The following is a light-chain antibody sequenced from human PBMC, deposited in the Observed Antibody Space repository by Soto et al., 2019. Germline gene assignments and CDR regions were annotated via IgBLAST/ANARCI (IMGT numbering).Light chain of an antibody. J-gene: IGLJ2*01. CDR1: SSDVGGYNF. CDR3: SSYTSSSTLEVV. Sequence: QSALTQPASVSGSLGQSITISCTGTSSDVGGYNFVSSYQQHPGKAPKLTIYEVSNRPSGVSNRFSGSKSGNTASLTISGLLAEDEADYYCSSYTSSSTLEVVFGGGTKLTVL. CDR2: EVS. V-gene: IGLV2-14*01.